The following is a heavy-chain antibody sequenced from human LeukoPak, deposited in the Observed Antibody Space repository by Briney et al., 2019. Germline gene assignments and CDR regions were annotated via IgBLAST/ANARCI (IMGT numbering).Heavy chain of an antibody. CDR3: ARDFRDCSSTSCYTVAFDI. V-gene: IGHV3-30-3*01. J-gene: IGHJ3*02. D-gene: IGHD2-2*02. CDR1: GFTFSSYA. Sequence: GGSLRLSCAASGFTFSSYAMHWVRQAPGKGLEWVAVISYDGSNKYYADSVKGRFTISRDNSKNTLYLQMNSLRAEDTAVYYCARDFRDCSSTSCYTVAFDIWGQGTMVTVSS. CDR2: ISYDGSNK.